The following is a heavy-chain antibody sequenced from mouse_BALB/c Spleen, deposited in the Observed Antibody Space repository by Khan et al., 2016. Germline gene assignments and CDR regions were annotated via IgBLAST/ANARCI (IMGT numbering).Heavy chain of an antibody. J-gene: IGHJ4*01. Sequence: VQLQQSGPELMKPGASVKISCKASGYSFTSYYMHWVKQSHGKSLEWIGYIDPFNGGTSYNQKFKGKATLTVAKSSSTAYMHLSSLTSEDSAVYYCASSTQSFYAMDYLGQGTSVTGSS. CDR3: ASSTQSFYAMDY. V-gene: IGHV1S135*01. CDR1: GYSFTSYY. D-gene: IGHD1-1*01. CDR2: IDPFNGGT.